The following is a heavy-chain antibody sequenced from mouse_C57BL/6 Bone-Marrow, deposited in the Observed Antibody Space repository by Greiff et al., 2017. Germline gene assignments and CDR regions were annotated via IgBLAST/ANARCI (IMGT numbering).Heavy chain of an antibody. D-gene: IGHD1-1*01. CDR1: GYTFTSYW. Sequence: QVQLKQPGAELVRPGTSVKLSCKASGYTFTSYWMHWVKQRPGQGLEWIGVIDPSDSYTNYNQKFKGKATLTVDTSSSTAYMQLSSLTSEDSAVYYCARRGSIDFDYWGQGTTLTVSS. J-gene: IGHJ2*01. CDR2: IDPSDSYT. V-gene: IGHV1-59*01. CDR3: ARRGSIDFDY.